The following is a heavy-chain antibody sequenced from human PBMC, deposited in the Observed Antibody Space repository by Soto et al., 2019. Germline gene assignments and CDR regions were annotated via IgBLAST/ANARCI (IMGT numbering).Heavy chain of an antibody. CDR1: VFTFSSYA. J-gene: IGHJ6*02. Sequence: PGGSLRLSCAASVFTFSSYAMHGVRQAPGKGLEWVAVISYDGSNKYYADSVKGRFTISRDNSKNTLYLQMNSLRAEDTAVYYCARDCSRTSCPTYGMDVWGQGTTVTVSS. CDR2: ISYDGSNK. D-gene: IGHD2-2*01. CDR3: ARDCSRTSCPTYGMDV. V-gene: IGHV3-30-3*01.